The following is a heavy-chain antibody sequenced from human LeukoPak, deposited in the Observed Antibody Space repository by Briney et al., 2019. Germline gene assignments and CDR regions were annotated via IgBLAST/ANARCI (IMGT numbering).Heavy chain of an antibody. CDR1: GYTLTELS. Sequence: GASVKVSCKVSGYTLTELSMHWVLQAPGKGLEWMGGFDPEDGETIYAQKFQGRVTMTEDTSTDTAYMELSSLRSEDTAVYYCATLVVTDDAFDIWGQGTMVTVSS. V-gene: IGHV1-24*01. CDR3: ATLVVTDDAFDI. CDR2: FDPEDGET. J-gene: IGHJ3*02. D-gene: IGHD3-22*01.